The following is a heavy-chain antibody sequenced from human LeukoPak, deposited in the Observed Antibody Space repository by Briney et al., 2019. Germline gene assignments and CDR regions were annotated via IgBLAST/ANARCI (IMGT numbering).Heavy chain of an antibody. CDR2: IYAGGST. J-gene: IGHJ3*02. Sequence: GGSLRLSCAASGFTVRSNYVSWVRQAPGKGLEWVSVIYAGGSTYYADSVKGRFTISRNNSKNTLFLQMNSLRAEDTAVYYCAKEYSSSWYDAFDIWGQGTMVTVSS. V-gene: IGHV3-53*04. CDR1: GFTVRSNY. D-gene: IGHD6-13*01. CDR3: AKEYSSSWYDAFDI.